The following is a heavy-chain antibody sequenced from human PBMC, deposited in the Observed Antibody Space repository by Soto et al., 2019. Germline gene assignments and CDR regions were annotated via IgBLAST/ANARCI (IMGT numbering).Heavy chain of an antibody. CDR3: ARGSGYEVYYYGMDV. Sequence: GGSLRLSCASSGFTVSSNYMSWVRQAPGKGLEWVSVIYSGGSTYYADSVKGRFTISRDNSKNTLYLQMNSLRAEDTAVYYCARGSGYEVYYYGMDVWGQGTTVTVSS. CDR1: GFTVSSNY. D-gene: IGHD5-12*01. V-gene: IGHV3-53*01. CDR2: IYSGGST. J-gene: IGHJ6*02.